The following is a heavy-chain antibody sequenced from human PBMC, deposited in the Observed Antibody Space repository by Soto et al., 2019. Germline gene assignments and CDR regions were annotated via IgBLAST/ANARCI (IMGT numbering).Heavy chain of an antibody. J-gene: IGHJ5*02. D-gene: IGHD3-22*01. CDR1: GSSISSYY. Sequence: SETLSLTCTVSGSSISSYYWSCIRQPPGKGLEWIGYIYYSGSTNYNPSLKSRVTISVDTSKNQFSLKLSSVTAADTAVYYCARDMGPYDSSGYYIYPWGQGTLVTVS. V-gene: IGHV4-59*01. CDR2: IYYSGST. CDR3: ARDMGPYDSSGYYIYP.